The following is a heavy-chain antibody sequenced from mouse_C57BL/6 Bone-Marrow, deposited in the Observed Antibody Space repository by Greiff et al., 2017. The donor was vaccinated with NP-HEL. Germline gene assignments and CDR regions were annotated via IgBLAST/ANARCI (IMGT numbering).Heavy chain of an antibody. V-gene: IGHV1-22*01. J-gene: IGHJ2*01. CDR3: ARMSGQLYYFDY. CDR1: GYTFTDYN. CDR2: INPNNGGN. D-gene: IGHD3-3*01. Sequence: VQLKESGPELVKPGASVKMSCKASGYTFTDYNMHWVKQSHGKSLEWIGYINPNNGGNSYNQKFKGKATLTVNKSSSPAYMELRSLTSEDSAVYYCARMSGQLYYFDYWGQGTTLTVSS.